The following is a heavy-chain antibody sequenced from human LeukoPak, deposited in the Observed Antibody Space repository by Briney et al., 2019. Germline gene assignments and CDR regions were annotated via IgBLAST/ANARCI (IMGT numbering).Heavy chain of an antibody. CDR2: INHSGST. J-gene: IGHJ4*02. D-gene: IGHD3-22*01. CDR1: GGSFSGYY. CDR3: ARHGSGYYSPDY. Sequence: SETLSLTCAVYGGSFSGYYWSWIRQPPGKGLEWIGEINHSGSTNYNPSLKSRVTISVDTSKNQFSLKLSSVTAADTAVYYCARHGSGYYSPDYWGQGTLVIVSS. V-gene: IGHV4-34*01.